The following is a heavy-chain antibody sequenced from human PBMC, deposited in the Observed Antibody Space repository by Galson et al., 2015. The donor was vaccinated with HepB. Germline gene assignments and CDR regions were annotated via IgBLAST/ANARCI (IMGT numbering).Heavy chain of an antibody. CDR2: ISSSSSTI. J-gene: IGHJ5*02. V-gene: IGHV3-48*01. CDR3: ARDLTDSSSWYRVYNWFDP. D-gene: IGHD6-13*01. Sequence: SLRLSCAASGFTFSSYSMNWVRQAPGKGLEWVSYISSSSSTIYYADSVKGRFTISRDNAKNSLYLQMNSLRAEDTAVYYCARDLTDSSSWYRVYNWFDPWGQGTLVTVSS. CDR1: GFTFSSYS.